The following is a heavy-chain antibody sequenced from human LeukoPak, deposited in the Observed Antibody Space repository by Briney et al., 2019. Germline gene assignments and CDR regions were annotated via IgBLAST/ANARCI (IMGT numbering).Heavy chain of an antibody. CDR3: ARDLHYSFDY. J-gene: IGHJ4*02. Sequence: GGSLRLSCAASGFTFSTYSMNWVRQAPGKGLEWISYISTRSGTISYADSVKGRFTISSDIAKNSLYLQMNSLRAEDTAVYYCARDLHYSFDYWGQGTLVTVSS. D-gene: IGHD2-21*01. CDR1: GFTFSTYS. V-gene: IGHV3-48*01. CDR2: ISTRSGTI.